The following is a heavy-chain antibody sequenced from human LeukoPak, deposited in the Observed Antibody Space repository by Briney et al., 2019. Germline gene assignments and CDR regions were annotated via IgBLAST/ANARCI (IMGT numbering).Heavy chain of an antibody. J-gene: IGHJ4*02. CDR3: AGHSYGGYYFDY. D-gene: IGHD5-18*01. Sequence: SVKVSCKASGGTFSSYAISWVRQAPGQGLEWMGGIIPIFGTANYAQKFQGRVTITADESTSTAYMELSSLRSEDTAVYYCAGHSYGGYYFDYWGQGTLVTVSS. CDR1: GGTFSSYA. CDR2: IIPIFGTA. V-gene: IGHV1-69*13.